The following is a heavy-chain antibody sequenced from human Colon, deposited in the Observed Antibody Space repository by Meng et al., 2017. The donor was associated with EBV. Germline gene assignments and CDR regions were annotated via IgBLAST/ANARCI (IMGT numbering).Heavy chain of an antibody. J-gene: IGHJ4*02. CDR1: GGSFSDSY. CDR2: INHVGST. CDR3: ASSDCSGGTCYLDC. Sequence: QVRLQQWGAGLLNPSETLSLTCTVYGGSFSDSYWTWIRQPPGKGLEWIGEINHVGSTTYNPSLKSRVTISVDTSKNQFSLKLSSVTAADAAVYYCASSDCSGGTCYLDCWGQGTLVTVSS. D-gene: IGHD2-15*01. V-gene: IGHV4-34*01.